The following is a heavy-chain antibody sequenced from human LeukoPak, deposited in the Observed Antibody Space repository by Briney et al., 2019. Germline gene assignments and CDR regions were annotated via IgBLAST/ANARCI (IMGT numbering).Heavy chain of an antibody. CDR1: GYTFTSYA. Sequence: ASVKVSCKATGYTFTSYAMHWVRQAPGQRLEWMGWINAGNSNTKYSQKFQGRVTITRDTSASTAYMELSSLRSEDTAVYYCARGGREKKITPWGQGTLVTVSS. CDR3: ARGGREKKITP. J-gene: IGHJ5*02. CDR2: INAGNSNT. D-gene: IGHD2-15*01. V-gene: IGHV1-3*01.